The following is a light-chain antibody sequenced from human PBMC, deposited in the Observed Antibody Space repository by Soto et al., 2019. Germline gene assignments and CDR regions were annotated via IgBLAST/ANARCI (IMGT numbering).Light chain of an antibody. Sequence: DIQMTQSPSSLSASVGDRVTITCRASQSISTFLNWYQQKPGKAPKLLIFAASSLQSGVPSRFSGSGSGTDFTLTISSLQHEDFATYYCQQSYSSPPTFGQGTNVQI. CDR1: QSISTF. V-gene: IGKV1-39*01. CDR3: QQSYSSPPT. CDR2: AAS. J-gene: IGKJ1*01.